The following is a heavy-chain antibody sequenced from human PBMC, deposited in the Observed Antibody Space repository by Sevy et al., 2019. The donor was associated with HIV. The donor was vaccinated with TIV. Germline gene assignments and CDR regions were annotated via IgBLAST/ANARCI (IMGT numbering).Heavy chain of an antibody. CDR2: IKKDGTDK. CDR1: GFSFSNHW. V-gene: IGHV3-7*03. CDR3: ARDRRVEYGGSDY. J-gene: IGHJ4*02. D-gene: IGHD3-10*01. Sequence: GGSLRLSCVVSGFSFSNHWMSWVGQAPGKGLESVANIKKDGTDKFYVDSVKGRFSISRDNAENSLYLEMNSLRVEDTAVYYCARDRRVEYGGSDYWGQGTLVTVSS.